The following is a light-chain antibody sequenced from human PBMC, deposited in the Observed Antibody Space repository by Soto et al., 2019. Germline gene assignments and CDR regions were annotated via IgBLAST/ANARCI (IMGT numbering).Light chain of an antibody. Sequence: EIVMTQSPATLSVSPLEIATLSFMASQSVSSGLSWYQQRPGQAPRLLIYGASSRATAIPGTFSGSGSGTDFTLTISRLEPEDFAVYYCQQYGRSPPLTFGQGTRLEIK. J-gene: IGKJ5*01. CDR1: QSVSSG. V-gene: IGKV3-20*01. CDR3: QQYGRSPPLT. CDR2: GAS.